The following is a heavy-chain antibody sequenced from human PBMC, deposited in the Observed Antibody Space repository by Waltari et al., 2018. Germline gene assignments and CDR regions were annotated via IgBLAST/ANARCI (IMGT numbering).Heavy chain of an antibody. D-gene: IGHD2-2*01. CDR2: IYYSGST. Sequence: QLQLQDSGPGLVKPSETLSLTCTVSGGSISSSSYYWGWIRQPPGKGLEWIGSIYYSGSTYHNPSLKSRVTISVDTSKNQFSLKLSSVTAADTAVYYCARPVQSTPLSYYYYMDVWGKGTTVTVSS. CDR1: GGSISSSSYY. V-gene: IGHV4-39*01. J-gene: IGHJ6*03. CDR3: ARPVQSTPLSYYYYMDV.